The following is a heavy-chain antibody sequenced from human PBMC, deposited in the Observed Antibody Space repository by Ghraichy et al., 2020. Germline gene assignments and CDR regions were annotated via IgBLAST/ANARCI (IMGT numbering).Heavy chain of an antibody. CDR1: GFTFSSYS. CDR2: ISGTTSSI. J-gene: IGHJ4*02. V-gene: IGHV3-48*02. CDR3: ARGLPNPYYFDY. Sequence: GGSLRLSCAASGFTFSSYSMNWVRQAPGKGLEWVSYISGTTSSIYYADSVKGRFTISRDNAKNSLYLQMNSLRDEDTAVYYCARGLPNPYYFDYWGQGALGTVSS.